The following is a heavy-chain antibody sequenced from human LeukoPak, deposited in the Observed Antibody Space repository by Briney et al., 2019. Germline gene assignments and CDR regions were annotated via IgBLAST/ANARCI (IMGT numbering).Heavy chain of an antibody. CDR1: GGSISSHS. V-gene: IGHV4-59*11. J-gene: IGHJ5*02. Sequence: PSGTLSLTCTVSGGSISSHSWSWVRQPPGKGLGWVGYIYYSGSTNYNPSLKSRVTISVDTSKNQFSLKLSSVTAADTAVYYCARGSSSWYNWFDPWGQGTLVTVSS. CDR2: IYYSGST. CDR3: ARGSSSWYNWFDP. D-gene: IGHD6-13*01.